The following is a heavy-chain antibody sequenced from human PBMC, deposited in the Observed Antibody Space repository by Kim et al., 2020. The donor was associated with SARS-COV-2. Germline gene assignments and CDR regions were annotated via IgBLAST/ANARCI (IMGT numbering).Heavy chain of an antibody. CDR1: GYTFTSYA. CDR3: ARVEAGPITGSSDYYYYMDV. J-gene: IGHJ6*03. V-gene: IGHV7-4-1*02. Sequence: ASVKVSCKASGYTFTSYAMNWVRQAPGQGLEWMGWINTNTGNPTYAQGFTGRFVFSLDTSVSTAYLQISSLKAEDTAVYYCARVEAGPITGSSDYYYYMDVWGKGTTVTVSS. CDR2: INTNTGNP. D-gene: IGHD6-6*01.